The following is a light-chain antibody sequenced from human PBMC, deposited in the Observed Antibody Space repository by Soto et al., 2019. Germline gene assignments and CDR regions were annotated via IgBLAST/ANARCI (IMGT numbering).Light chain of an antibody. CDR1: HSVSSN. V-gene: IGKV3-15*01. CDR2: GAS. CDR3: QHYYRLPPT. Sequence: EIVMTQSPATLSVSPGERVTLSCRASHSVSSNLAWYRQKPGQSPRLLIYGASTRTTGIPARFSGSGSGTEFTLTISSLQSEDFAVYFCQHYYRLPPTYGQGTKLEV. J-gene: IGKJ2*01.